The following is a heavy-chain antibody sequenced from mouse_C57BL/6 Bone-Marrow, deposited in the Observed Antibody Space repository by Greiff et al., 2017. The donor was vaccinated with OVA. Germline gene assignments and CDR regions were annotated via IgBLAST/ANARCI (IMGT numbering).Heavy chain of an antibody. CDR3: TRSLLYYYARDY. J-gene: IGHJ4*01. V-gene: IGHV1-15*01. CDR1: GYTFTDYE. D-gene: IGHD2-3*01. Sequence: QVQLQQSGAELVRPGASVTLSCKASGYTFTDYEMHWVKQTPVHGLEWIGAIDPETGGTAYNQKFKGKAILTADKSSSTAYMELRSLTSEDSAVYYCTRSLLYYYARDYWGQGTSVTVSS. CDR2: IDPETGGT.